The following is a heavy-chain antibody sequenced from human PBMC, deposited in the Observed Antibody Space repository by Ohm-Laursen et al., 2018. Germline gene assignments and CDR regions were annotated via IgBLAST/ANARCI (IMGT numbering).Heavy chain of an antibody. CDR2: ISGSGGST. V-gene: IGHV3-23*01. CDR3: AKARGEARAAANF. J-gene: IGHJ4*02. Sequence: SLRLSCAASGFTFDDYAMHWVRQAPGKGLEWVSAISGSGGSTYYADSVKGRFTISRDNSKNTLYLQMNSLRAEDTAVYYCAKARGEARAAANFWGQGTLVTVSS. CDR1: GFTFDDYA. D-gene: IGHD6-13*01.